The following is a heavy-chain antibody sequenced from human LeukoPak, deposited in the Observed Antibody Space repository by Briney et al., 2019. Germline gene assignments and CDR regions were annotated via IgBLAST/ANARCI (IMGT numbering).Heavy chain of an antibody. CDR3: ARHIAARHLPYGMDV. D-gene: IGHD6-6*01. J-gene: IGHJ6*02. V-gene: IGHV3-21*01. CDR1: GSTFSSYI. Sequence: GWSLTLSCAASGSTFSSYIMNWLRQAPGKGLDGVSSISSSSSYIYYADSVKGRFTISRDNAKNSLYLQMNSLRAEDTAVYYCARHIAARHLPYGMDVWGQGTTVTVCS. CDR2: ISSSSSYI.